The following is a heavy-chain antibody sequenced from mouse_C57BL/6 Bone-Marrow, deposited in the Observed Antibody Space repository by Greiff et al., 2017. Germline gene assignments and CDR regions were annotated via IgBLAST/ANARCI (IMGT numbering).Heavy chain of an antibody. Sequence: EVKLVESGAELVKPGASVKLSCTASGFNIKDYYMHWVKQRTEQGLEWIGRIDPEDGETKYAPKFQGKATITADKSSNTAYLQLSSLTSEDTAVYYGAREGIYYYGSSPSWFAYWGQGTLVTVSA. V-gene: IGHV14-2*01. CDR2: IDPEDGET. J-gene: IGHJ3*01. D-gene: IGHD1-1*01. CDR1: GFNIKDYY. CDR3: AREGIYYYGSSPSWFAY.